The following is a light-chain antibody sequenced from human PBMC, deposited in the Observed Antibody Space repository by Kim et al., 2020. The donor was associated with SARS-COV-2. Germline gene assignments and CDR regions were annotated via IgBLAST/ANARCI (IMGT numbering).Light chain of an antibody. V-gene: IGKV3-20*01. Sequence: SLSPGDRATLSCRATETIYNNWLSWYQQRPGQTPRLLIYGAINRASGIPDRFSGSGSGADFTLTIDRVEPEDFAAYFCLQYASSRSFGQGTKLEIK. CDR2: GAI. J-gene: IGKJ2*04. CDR3: LQYASSRS. CDR1: ETIYNNW.